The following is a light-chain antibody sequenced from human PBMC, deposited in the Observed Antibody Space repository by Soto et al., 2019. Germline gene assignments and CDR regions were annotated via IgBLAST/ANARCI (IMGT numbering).Light chain of an antibody. J-gene: IGLJ1*01. Sequence: QSALTQPASVSGSPGQSITFSCTGTSSDVGGHNYVSWYQQHPGKAPKLIIYEVSKRPSGVSNRLSGSKSGNTASLSISGLQAEYEADYYCASYTSSPTLVFGTGTKVTVL. V-gene: IGLV2-14*01. CDR1: SSDVGGHNY. CDR3: ASYTSSPTLV. CDR2: EVS.